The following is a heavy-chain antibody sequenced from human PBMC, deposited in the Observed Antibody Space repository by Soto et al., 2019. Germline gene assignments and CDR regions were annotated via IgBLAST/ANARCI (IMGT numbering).Heavy chain of an antibody. CDR3: ARIAPLVTVTPWDYYYMDV. CDR2: IDWDDDK. J-gene: IGHJ6*03. Sequence: QSGPTLVNPTQTLTLTCTFSGFSLSTSGMCVSWIRQPPGKALEWLARIDWDDDKYYSTSLKTRLTISKDTSKNQVVLTMTNMDPVDTATYYCARIAPLVTVTPWDYYYMDVWGKGTTVTVSS. V-gene: IGHV2-70*11. D-gene: IGHD1-26*01. CDR1: GFSLSTSGMC.